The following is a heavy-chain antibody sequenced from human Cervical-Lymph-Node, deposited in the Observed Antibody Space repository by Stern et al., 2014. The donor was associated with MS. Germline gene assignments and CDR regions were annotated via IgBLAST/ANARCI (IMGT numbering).Heavy chain of an antibody. CDR2: IIPTCDTV. CDR3: ARDQGGIADD. Sequence: QVQLVESGAEVKKPGSSVRVSCRASGDTFSSNSFSWVRQAPGQGLEWVGGIIPTCDTVNYARQSPRRVTITADESTSTVFLELSSLRSDDTGVYYCARDQGGIADDWGQGTLVTVSS. V-gene: IGHV1-69*01. CDR1: GDTFSSNS. J-gene: IGHJ4*02. D-gene: IGHD6-13*01.